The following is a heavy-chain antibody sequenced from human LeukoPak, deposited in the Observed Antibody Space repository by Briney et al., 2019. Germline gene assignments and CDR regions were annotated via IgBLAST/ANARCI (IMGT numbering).Heavy chain of an antibody. CDR3: TRRGSGNGGTYAGIDV. D-gene: IGHD1-26*01. CDR2: LLYNGNT. Sequence: PSETLSLTCTVAGGSISSDVHYWDWIRQAPGKGLEWIGSLLYNGNTWYNPSLESRVTISVDTSENQFSLRLTSVNAADTALYFCTRRGSGNGGTYAGIDVWGQASSMTVSS. J-gene: IGHJ6*02. V-gene: IGHV4-39*01. CDR1: GGSISSDVHY.